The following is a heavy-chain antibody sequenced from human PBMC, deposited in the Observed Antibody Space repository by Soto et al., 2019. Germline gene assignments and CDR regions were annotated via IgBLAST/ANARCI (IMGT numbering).Heavy chain of an antibody. V-gene: IGHV3-21*04. D-gene: IGHD2-15*01. Sequence: GGSLRLSCAASGFTFSSYSMNWVRQAPGKGLEWVSSISSSSSYINYADSVKGRFTISRDNAKNTLYLQMNSLRAEDTAVYYCAKAVGFFYCSGGSCYVNDDYWGQGTLVTVSS. CDR1: GFTFSSYS. J-gene: IGHJ4*02. CDR2: ISSSSSYI. CDR3: AKAVGFFYCSGGSCYVNDDY.